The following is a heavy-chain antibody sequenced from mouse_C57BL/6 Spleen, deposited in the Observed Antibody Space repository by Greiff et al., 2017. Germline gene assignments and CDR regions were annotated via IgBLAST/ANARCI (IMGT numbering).Heavy chain of an antibody. D-gene: IGHD2-1*01. CDR3: ARLKLLYCYFDV. Sequence: QVQLQQSDAELVKPGASVKISCTASGFTFTDYTIYWMQQRPEQGLEWIGYIYPRGGSTKYNEKFKGKATLTADKSSSTTYMQLNSLTSEDAAVDFYARLKLLYCYFDVWGTGTTVTVSS. J-gene: IGHJ1*03. V-gene: IGHV1-78*01. CDR2: IYPRGGST. CDR1: GFTFTDYT.